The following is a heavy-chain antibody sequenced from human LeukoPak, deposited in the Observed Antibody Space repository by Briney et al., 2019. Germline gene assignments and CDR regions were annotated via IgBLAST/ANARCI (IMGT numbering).Heavy chain of an antibody. J-gene: IGHJ4*02. CDR1: GGSISSGTYY. CDR2: IFGSVST. V-gene: IGHV4-61*02. Sequence: SQTLSLTCTVSGGSISSGTYYWSWIRQPAGKGLEYSGRIFGSVSTNYNPSLKSRVTISVDTSKNQFSLKLSSVTAADTAVYYCARIETYSSDYYDPFFDYWGQGTLVTVSS. D-gene: IGHD6-19*01. CDR3: ARIETYSSDYYDPFFDY.